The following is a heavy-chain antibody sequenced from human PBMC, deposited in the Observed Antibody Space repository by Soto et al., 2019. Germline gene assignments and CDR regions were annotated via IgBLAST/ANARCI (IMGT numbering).Heavy chain of an antibody. CDR1: GYTFTIYG. D-gene: IGHD3-3*01. CDR2: ISAYNGNT. J-gene: IGHJ4*02. CDR3: ARDSLVFGVARDFDY. Sequence: GASVKVSCKASGYTFTIYGIIWVRQAPGQGLEWMGWISAYNGNTNYAQKLQGRVTMTTDTSTSTAYMELRSLRSDDTAVYYCARDSLVFGVARDFDYWGQGTLVTVSS. V-gene: IGHV1-18*01.